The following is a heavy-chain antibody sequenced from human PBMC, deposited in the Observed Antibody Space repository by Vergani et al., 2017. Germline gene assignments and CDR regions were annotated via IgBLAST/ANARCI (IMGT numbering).Heavy chain of an antibody. J-gene: IGHJ6*03. Sequence: QVQLVQSGAEVKKPGASVKVSCKASGYTFTCYYMHWVRQAPGQGLEWMGWINPNSGGTNYAQKFQGRVTMTRDTSISTAYMELSRLRSDDTAVYYCAREGSDNCSSTSCYIDYDYYMDVWGKGTTVTVSS. V-gene: IGHV1-2*02. CDR2: INPNSGGT. CDR1: GYTFTCYY. D-gene: IGHD2-2*02. CDR3: AREGSDNCSSTSCYIDYDYYMDV.